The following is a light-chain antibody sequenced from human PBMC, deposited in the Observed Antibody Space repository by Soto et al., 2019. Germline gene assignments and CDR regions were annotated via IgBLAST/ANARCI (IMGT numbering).Light chain of an antibody. J-gene: IGKJ1*01. V-gene: IGKV3-15*01. CDR1: QSVSRK. CDR2: RAS. CDR3: QQDNNRPRT. Sequence: EIESTLSPSTXSSSPGERAPPTCRASQSVSRKLEWYQQKHGKAXRXXXYRASNRETAIPARFRGSPSGTEFTLTISSLQSEDFGVYYCQQDNNRPRTFGQGTKV.